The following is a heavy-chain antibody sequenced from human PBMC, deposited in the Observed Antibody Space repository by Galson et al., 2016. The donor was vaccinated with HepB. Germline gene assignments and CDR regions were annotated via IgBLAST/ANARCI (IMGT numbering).Heavy chain of an antibody. D-gene: IGHD3-10*01. J-gene: IGHJ4*02. CDR3: ARNFGKTQGY. CDR2: INRDGTT. CDR1: GGSLSDYY. Sequence: SETLSLTCAVYGGSLSDYYWSWPRQPPGKGLDWIGEINRDGTTNYNPSLKRRVTISIDTSSNQFSLNLSSVTAADTAVYYCARNFGKTQGYWGQGTLVIVSS. V-gene: IGHV4-34*01.